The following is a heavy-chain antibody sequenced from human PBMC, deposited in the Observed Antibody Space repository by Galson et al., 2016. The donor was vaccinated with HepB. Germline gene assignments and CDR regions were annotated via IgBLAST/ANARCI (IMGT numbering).Heavy chain of an antibody. CDR2: MFYSGRT. CDR1: GVSVSSDSYY. V-gene: IGHV4-61*01. D-gene: IGHD3-10*01. Sequence: TLSLTCTVSGVSVSSDSYYWSWIRQPPGKELEWIGYMFYSGRTIYNPSLKSRVTISVDTSKNQFSLKLSSVTTADTAMYYCARDSAGSFDLWGRGTLVTVSS. J-gene: IGHJ2*01. CDR3: ARDSAGSFDL.